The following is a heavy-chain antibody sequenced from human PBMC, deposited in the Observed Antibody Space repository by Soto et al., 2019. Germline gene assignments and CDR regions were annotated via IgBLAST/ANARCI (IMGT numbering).Heavy chain of an antibody. Sequence: GGSLRLSCAASGFTFSSYAMSWVRQAPGKGLEWVSAISGSGGSTYYADSVKGRFTISRDNSKNTLYLQMNSLRAEDTAVYYCAKDQDAYYYDSSGYRVGGYYFDYWGQGTLVTVSS. J-gene: IGHJ4*02. CDR3: AKDQDAYYYDSSGYRVGGYYFDY. CDR2: ISGSGGST. D-gene: IGHD3-22*01. V-gene: IGHV3-23*01. CDR1: GFTFSSYA.